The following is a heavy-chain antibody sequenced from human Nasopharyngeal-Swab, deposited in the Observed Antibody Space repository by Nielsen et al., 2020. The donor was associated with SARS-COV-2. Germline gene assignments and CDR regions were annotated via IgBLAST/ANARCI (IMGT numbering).Heavy chain of an antibody. V-gene: IGHV1-46*01. Sequence: ASVKVSCKASGYTFTSYYMHWVRQAPGQGLEWMGIINPSGGSTSYAQKFQGRVTMTRDTSTSTVYMELSSLRSEDTAAYYCARGDDILTAYYYYYYMDVWGKGTTVTVSS. J-gene: IGHJ6*03. CDR2: INPSGGST. CDR3: ARGDDILTAYYYYYYMDV. D-gene: IGHD3-9*01. CDR1: GYTFTSYY.